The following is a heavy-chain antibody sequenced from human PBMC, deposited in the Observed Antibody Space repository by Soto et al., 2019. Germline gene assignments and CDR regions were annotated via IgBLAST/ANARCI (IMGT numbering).Heavy chain of an antibody. CDR3: ERDLYGDGYNSGWFDP. V-gene: IGHV3-21*01. CDR2: ISSSSSYI. CDR1: GFTFSSYS. J-gene: IGHJ5*02. D-gene: IGHD5-12*01. Sequence: GRSLRLSCAASGFTFSSYSMNWVRQAPGKGLEWVSSISSSSSYIYYADSVKDRFTISRDNAKNSLYLQMNSLRAEDTAVYYCERDLYGDGYNSGWFDPCGQGSLVTVSA.